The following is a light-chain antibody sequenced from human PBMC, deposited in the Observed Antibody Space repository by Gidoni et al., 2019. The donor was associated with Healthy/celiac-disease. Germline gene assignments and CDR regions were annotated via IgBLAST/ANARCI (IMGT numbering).Light chain of an antibody. Sequence: DIQMTQSPSSLSASVGDRVTITCRASQSISSYLNWYQQKPGKAPKLLIYAASSLQSGVPSRFSGSGSGTDFTLTISSLQPEDVATYYCQQSYSTPRVVYTFGQGTKLEIK. V-gene: IGKV1-39*01. CDR3: QQSYSTPRVVYT. CDR1: QSISSY. CDR2: AAS. J-gene: IGKJ2*01.